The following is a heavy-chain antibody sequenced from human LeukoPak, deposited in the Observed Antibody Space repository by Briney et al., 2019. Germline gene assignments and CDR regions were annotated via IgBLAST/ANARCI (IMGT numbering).Heavy chain of an antibody. V-gene: IGHV3-9*01. CDR1: GFTFDDYA. CDR2: ISWNSGSI. CDR3: AKSTITMVRGSWFDP. Sequence: PGGSLRLSCAASGFTFDDYAMHWVRHAPGKGLEWVSGISWNSGSIGYADSVKGRFTISRDNAKNSLYLQMNSLRAEDTALYYCAKSTITMVRGSWFDPWGQGTLVTVSS. D-gene: IGHD3-10*01. J-gene: IGHJ5*02.